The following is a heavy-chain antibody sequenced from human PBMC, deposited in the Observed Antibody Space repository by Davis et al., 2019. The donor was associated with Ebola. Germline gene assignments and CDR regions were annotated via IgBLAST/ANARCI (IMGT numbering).Heavy chain of an antibody. D-gene: IGHD4-17*01. CDR1: GYTFTSYG. Sequence: AASVKVSCKASGYTFTSYGISWVRQAPGQGLEWMGWISASNGNTDYAQKLQGRVTMTTDTSTSTAYMELRSLRSDDTVVYYCALRLRYYYGMDVWGQGTTVTVSS. CDR3: ALRLRYYYGMDV. CDR2: ISASNGNT. J-gene: IGHJ6*02. V-gene: IGHV1-18*04.